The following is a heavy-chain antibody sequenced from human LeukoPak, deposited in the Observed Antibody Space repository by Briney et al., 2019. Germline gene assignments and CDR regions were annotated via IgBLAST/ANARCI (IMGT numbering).Heavy chain of an antibody. Sequence: GESLKISCKASGYSFTTYWIGWVRQMPGKGLEWMGIIYPGDSDTRYSPSFQGQVTISADKSISTAYLQWSSLKASDTAMYYCAKYYSNYKYYYYGIDVWGQGTTVTVSS. CDR1: GYSFTTYW. CDR2: IYPGDSDT. V-gene: IGHV5-51*01. D-gene: IGHD4-11*01. J-gene: IGHJ6*02. CDR3: AKYYSNYKYYYYGIDV.